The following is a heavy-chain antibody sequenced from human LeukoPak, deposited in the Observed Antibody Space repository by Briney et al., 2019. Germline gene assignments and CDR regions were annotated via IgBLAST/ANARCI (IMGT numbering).Heavy chain of an antibody. CDR2: IKEDGSQT. Sequence: PGGSLRLSCVASGFTFSRSWMDWVRQAPGKGLEWVANIKEDGSQTYCVDSAKGRFTISRDNAKNSLYLQMDSLRVEDTAVYYCAKRRDYISSWGQGTLVTVSS. D-gene: IGHD4-11*01. CDR3: AKRRDYISS. CDR1: GFTFSRSW. J-gene: IGHJ5*02. V-gene: IGHV3-7*01.